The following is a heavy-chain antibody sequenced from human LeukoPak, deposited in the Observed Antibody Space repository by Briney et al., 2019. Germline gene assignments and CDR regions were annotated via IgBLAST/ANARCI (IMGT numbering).Heavy chain of an antibody. V-gene: IGHV3-48*01. CDR1: GFIFSYYD. J-gene: IGHJ4*02. Sequence: GGSLRLSCVASGFIFSYYDIDWVRQAPGKGLEWISYISSSRSIMYYADSVLGRFTVSRDNAENTLYLQMNSLRGDDTAVYYCARHNQGSPDYWGQGTLVTVSS. CDR3: ARHNQGSPDY. CDR2: ISSSRSIM.